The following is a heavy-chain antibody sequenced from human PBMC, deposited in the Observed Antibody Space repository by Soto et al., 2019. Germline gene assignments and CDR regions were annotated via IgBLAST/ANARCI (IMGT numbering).Heavy chain of an antibody. CDR1: GYNFNIYW. CDR2: IYPGDSDT. J-gene: IGHJ4*01. V-gene: IGHV5-51*01. CDR3: ARQDGLGIYYFDY. D-gene: IGHD3-10*01. Sequence: GESLKISCKGSGYNFNIYWIAWVRHMPGKGLEWMGIIYPGDSDTRYSPSFQGQVTISVDKSINTAYLQWTGLKASDTAMYYCARQDGLGIYYFDYWGRGTLVTVSS.